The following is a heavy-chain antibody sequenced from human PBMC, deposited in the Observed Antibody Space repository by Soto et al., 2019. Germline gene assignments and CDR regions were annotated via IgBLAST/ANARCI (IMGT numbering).Heavy chain of an antibody. CDR3: ATDLRYNWNPKGLDV. V-gene: IGHV1-24*01. D-gene: IGHD1-20*01. Sequence: DSVKVSCKVSGYTLTELSMHWVRQAPGKGLEWMGGFDPEDGETIYAQKFQGRFTMTEDTSTDTAYMELSSLRSEDTAVYYCATDLRYNWNPKGLDVWGQGTTVTVSS. CDR2: FDPEDGET. CDR1: GYTLTELS. J-gene: IGHJ6*02.